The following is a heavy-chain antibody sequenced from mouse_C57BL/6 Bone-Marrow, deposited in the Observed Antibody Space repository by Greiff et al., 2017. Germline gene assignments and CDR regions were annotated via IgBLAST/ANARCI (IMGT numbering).Heavy chain of an antibody. D-gene: IGHD2-2*01. V-gene: IGHV1-69*01. Sequence: QVQLQQSGAELVMPGASVKLSCKASGYTFTSYWMHWVKQRPGQGLEWIGEIDPSDSYTNYNQKFKGKSTLTVDKSSSTAYMQLSSLTSEDSAVYYCAIYYGYDEPSYWGQGTLVTVSA. CDR2: IDPSDSYT. CDR3: AIYYGYDEPSY. CDR1: GYTFTSYW. J-gene: IGHJ3*01.